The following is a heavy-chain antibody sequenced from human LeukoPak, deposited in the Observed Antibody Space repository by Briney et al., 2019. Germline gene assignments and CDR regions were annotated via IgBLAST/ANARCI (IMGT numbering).Heavy chain of an antibody. V-gene: IGHV1-69*01. D-gene: IGHD3-22*01. CDR1: GGTFSSYA. J-gene: IGHJ3*02. CDR2: IIPIFGTA. Sequence: SVTVSCTASGGTFSSYAISWVRQAPGQGLEWMGGIIPIFGTANYAQKFQGRVTITADESTSTAYMELSSLRSEDTAVYYCATGLITMIVVPPTFDIWGQGTMVTVSS. CDR3: ATGLITMIVVPPTFDI.